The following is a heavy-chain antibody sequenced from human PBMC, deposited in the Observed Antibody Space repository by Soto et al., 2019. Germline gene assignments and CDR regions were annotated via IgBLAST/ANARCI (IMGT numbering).Heavy chain of an antibody. V-gene: IGHV3-33*01. D-gene: IGHD2-15*01. CDR2: IWYDGSNK. CDR3: ERDPGSCSGARCYHDAFDL. CDR1: GFTFSSYG. J-gene: IGHJ3*01. Sequence: LRLSCAASGFTFSSYGMHWVRQAPGKGLEWVAVIWYDGSNKYYADSVKGRFTISRDNSKNTLYLQMNSLRAEDTAVYYCERDPGSCSGARCYHDAFDLWGQGTVVTVSS.